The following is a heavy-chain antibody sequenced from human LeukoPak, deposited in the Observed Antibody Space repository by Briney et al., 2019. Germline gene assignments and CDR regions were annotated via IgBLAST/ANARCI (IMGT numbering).Heavy chain of an antibody. J-gene: IGHJ3*02. CDR3: VRLSGDYAHDAFDI. CDR2: IYPGDSDT. CDR1: GYSFTSYW. D-gene: IGHD4-17*01. V-gene: IGHV5-51*01. Sequence: KAGESLKISCKGSGYSFTSYWIGWVRQMPGKGPEWMGIIYPGDSDTRYSPSFQGQVTISADKSISTAYLQWSSLKASDTDMYYCVRLSGDYAHDAFDIWGQGTMVTVSS.